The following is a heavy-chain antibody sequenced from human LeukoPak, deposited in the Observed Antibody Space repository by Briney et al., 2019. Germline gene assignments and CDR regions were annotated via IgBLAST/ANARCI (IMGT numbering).Heavy chain of an antibody. CDR1: GFTFSSYA. D-gene: IGHD3-10*01. J-gene: IGHJ4*02. CDR2: ISGSGGST. V-gene: IGHV3-23*01. CDR3: AKPTDYYGSGSYPYYFDY. Sequence: PGGSLRLSCAASGFTFSSYAMSWVRQVPGKGLEWVSAISGSGGSTYYADSVKGRFTISRDNSKNTLYLQMNSLRAEDTAVYYCAKPTDYYGSGSYPYYFDYWGQGTLVTVSS.